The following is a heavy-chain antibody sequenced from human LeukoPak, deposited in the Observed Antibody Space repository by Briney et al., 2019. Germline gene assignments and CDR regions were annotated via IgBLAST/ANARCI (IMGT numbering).Heavy chain of an antibody. V-gene: IGHV3-30-3*01. CDR3: ARDYWWNYDY. CDR2: ISKDGSDK. CDR1: GFTFSDYA. D-gene: IGHD1-7*01. J-gene: IGHJ4*02. Sequence: PGRSLRLSCAASGFTFSDYAMHWVRKAPGKGLEWVAVISKDGSDKYYPGSVRGRFTISRDNSKNTIYLQMDSLRAEDTAIYYFARDYWWNYDYWGQGTLVTVSS.